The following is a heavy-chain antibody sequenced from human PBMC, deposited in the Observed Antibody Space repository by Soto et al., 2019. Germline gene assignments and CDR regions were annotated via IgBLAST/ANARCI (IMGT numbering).Heavy chain of an antibody. V-gene: IGHV4-30-4*01. CDR1: DGSIGIGYCD. D-gene: IGHD3-9*01. CDR2: TYYSGST. CDR3: ASVVDIWTAFDI. J-gene: IGHJ3*02. Sequence: TPSHSSTVADGSIGIGYCDLRWIRQPPGKGLEWIGYTYYSGSTYYNPSLKSRVTISVDTSKNQFSLKLSSVTAADTAVYYCASVVDIWTAFDIWGQGTTVT.